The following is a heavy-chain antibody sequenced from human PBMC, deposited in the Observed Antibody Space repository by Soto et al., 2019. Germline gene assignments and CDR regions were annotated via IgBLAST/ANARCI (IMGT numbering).Heavy chain of an antibody. CDR2: ISYTGANQ. CDR3: ARDAVVDSRVAYYDH. D-gene: IGHD3-10*01. Sequence: QVRLVESGGGAVQPGDSLRLSCAASGFTFSTYALHWVRQAPGKGLEWVAFISYTGANQYYADSVKGRFTVSRDNSKNIAPLPMTSHNPEDSAVYYCARDAVVDSRVAYYDHWGQGTLVTVSS. V-gene: IGHV3-30*04. J-gene: IGHJ4*02. CDR1: GFTFSTYA.